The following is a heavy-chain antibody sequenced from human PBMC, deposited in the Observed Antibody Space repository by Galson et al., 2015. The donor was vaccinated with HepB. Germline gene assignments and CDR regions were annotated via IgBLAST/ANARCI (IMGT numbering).Heavy chain of an antibody. Sequence: QSGAEVKKPGESLKISCEGSRYSFTNHWIAWVRQMPGKGLEWMGIIYPGDSDTRYSPSFQGQVTISVDKSITTAYLHWSSLKASDTAMYFCARRSYFESSAYYETTDGFDIWGQGTMVTVSS. D-gene: IGHD3-22*01. CDR2: IYPGDSDT. J-gene: IGHJ3*02. CDR3: ARRSYFESSAYYETTDGFDI. V-gene: IGHV5-51*01. CDR1: RYSFTNHW.